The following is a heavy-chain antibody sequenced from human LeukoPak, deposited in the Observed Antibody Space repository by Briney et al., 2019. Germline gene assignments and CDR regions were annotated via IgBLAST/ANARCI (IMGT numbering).Heavy chain of an antibody. V-gene: IGHV4-30-4*01. CDR3: ARGDGYNLTEGGYYFDY. Sequence: SQTLSLTCTVSGGSISSGDYYWSWIRQPPGKGLEWIGYIYYSGSTYYNPSLKSRVTISVDTSKNQFSLRLSSVTAADTAVYYCARGDGYNLTEGGYYFDYWGQGTLVTVSS. D-gene: IGHD5-24*01. CDR1: GGSISSGDYY. J-gene: IGHJ4*02. CDR2: IYYSGST.